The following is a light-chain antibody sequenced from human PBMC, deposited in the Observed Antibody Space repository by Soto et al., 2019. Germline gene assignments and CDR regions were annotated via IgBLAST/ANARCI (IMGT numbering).Light chain of an antibody. CDR3: HQYYSPPFA. CDR2: WAS. CDR1: QTILYGSNNKNY. V-gene: IGKV4-1*01. Sequence: IVMTQSPESLGVSLGERATINCKSNQTILYGSNNKNYLSWYQQKPGQPPKLLIYWASTRKYGVPERFSGSGSETDFTLSITNLKAEDVAVYYCHQYYSPPFAFGPGTKVHL. J-gene: IGKJ3*01.